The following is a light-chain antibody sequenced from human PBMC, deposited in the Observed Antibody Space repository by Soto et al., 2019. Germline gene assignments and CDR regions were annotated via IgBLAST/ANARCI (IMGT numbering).Light chain of an antibody. CDR3: GTWDSSLSVGKV. J-gene: IGLJ2*01. CDR2: DNN. Sequence: QSVLTQPPSVSAAPGQKVTISCSGSSSNIGNNYVSWYQQLPGTAPKLLIYDNNKRPSGIPDRFSGSKSGTSATLGITGLRTGDEADYYCGTWDSSLSVGKVFGGGTKLTVL. CDR1: SSNIGNNY. V-gene: IGLV1-51*01.